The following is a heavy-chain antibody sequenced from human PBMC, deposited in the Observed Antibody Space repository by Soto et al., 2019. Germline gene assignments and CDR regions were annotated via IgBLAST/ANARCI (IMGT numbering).Heavy chain of an antibody. D-gene: IGHD5-18*01. CDR1: GYTLTELS. V-gene: IGHV1-24*01. CDR3: ATKLFNRGYSYGFDP. CDR2: FDPEDGET. Sequence: ASVNVYCKFSGYTLTELSIHWVRQAPGKGLEWMGGFDPEDGETIYAQKFQGRVTMTEDTSTDTAYMELSSLRSEDTAVYYCATKLFNRGYSYGFDPWGQGTLVTVSS. J-gene: IGHJ5*02.